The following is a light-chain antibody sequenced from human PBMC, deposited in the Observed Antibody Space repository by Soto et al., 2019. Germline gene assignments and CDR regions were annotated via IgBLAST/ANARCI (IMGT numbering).Light chain of an antibody. J-gene: IGLJ1*01. V-gene: IGLV2-11*01. CDR1: SSDVGGYNY. CDR3: CSHAGTYTFG. CDR2: DVT. Sequence: QSVLTQPRSVSGSPGQSVTISCTGTSSDVGGYNYVSWYQQHPDKAPKLMIYDVTKRPSGVPDRFSGSKSDNTASLTISGLQPEDEADYYCCSHAGTYTFGFGTGTKLTVL.